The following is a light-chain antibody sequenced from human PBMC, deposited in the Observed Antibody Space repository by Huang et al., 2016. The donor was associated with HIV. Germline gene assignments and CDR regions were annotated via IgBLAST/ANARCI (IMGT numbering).Light chain of an antibody. V-gene: IGKV2-28*01. CDR2: LGS. CDR1: QSLLHSDGYNY. CDR3: MQALQTPRT. Sequence: DIVMTQSPLSLPVTPGEPASISCRSSQSLLHSDGYNYLDWYLQRPGQSPQLLNYLGSNRASGVHDRFSSSGSGTDFTLKISILEAEDVGVYYCMQALQTPRTFGGGTKVEIK. J-gene: IGKJ4*01.